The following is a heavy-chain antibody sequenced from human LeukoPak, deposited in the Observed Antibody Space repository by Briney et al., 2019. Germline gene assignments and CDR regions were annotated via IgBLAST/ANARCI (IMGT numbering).Heavy chain of an antibody. J-gene: IGHJ4*02. V-gene: IGHV3-23*01. CDR3: AKPFGFLEWLYGGYFDS. Sequence: PGGSLRLSCSASGFTFSNSAMSWVRQAPGKGLEWVSAVSSDGINTYYTDSLKGRFTISRDNSKNTVFLQMHSLTAEDTAVYYCAKPFGFLEWLYGGYFDSWGQGTLVTVSS. D-gene: IGHD3-3*01. CDR1: GFTFSNSA. CDR2: VSSDGINT.